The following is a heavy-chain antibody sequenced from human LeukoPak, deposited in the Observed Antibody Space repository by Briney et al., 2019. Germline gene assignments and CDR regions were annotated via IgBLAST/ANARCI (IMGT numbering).Heavy chain of an antibody. Sequence: GGSLRLSCAASGFTFSTYAVTWVRQAPGKGLEWISAFKGSAGSGADTYYADSVKGRFTISRDNSRNTLYLEMNSLRVEDTAIYYCAKLSGVYFIWAHYFDYWGQGTLVTVSS. J-gene: IGHJ4*02. CDR2: FKGSAGSGADT. CDR3: AKLSGVYFIWAHYFDY. D-gene: IGHD5/OR15-5a*01. CDR1: GFTFSTYA. V-gene: IGHV3-23*01.